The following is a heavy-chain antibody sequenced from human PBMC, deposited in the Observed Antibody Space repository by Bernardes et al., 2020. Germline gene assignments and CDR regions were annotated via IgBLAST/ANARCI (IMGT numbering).Heavy chain of an antibody. Sequence: ASVQVSCKASGYTFTGYYMHWVRQAPGQGLEWMGWINPNSGGTTYAQKFQGRVTMTRDTSISTAYMELSRLRSDDTAVYYCARYDNWNPHTLLWFGDHAGGMDVWGQGTMVTVSS. J-gene: IGHJ6*02. CDR3: ARYDNWNPHTLLWFGDHAGGMDV. D-gene: IGHD3-10*01. CDR2: INPNSGGT. V-gene: IGHV1-2*02. CDR1: GYTFTGYY.